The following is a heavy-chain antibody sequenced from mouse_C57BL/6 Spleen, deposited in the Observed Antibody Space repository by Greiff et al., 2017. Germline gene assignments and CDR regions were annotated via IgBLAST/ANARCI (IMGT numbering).Heavy chain of an antibody. CDR2: INPGDGDT. J-gene: IGHJ4*01. V-gene: IGHV1-82*01. CDR1: GYAFSSSW. CDR3: ARAYYAFYAMDY. D-gene: IGHD1-1*01. Sequence: QVQLKQSGPELVKPGASVKISCKASGYAFSSSWMNWVKQRPGKGLEWIGRINPGDGDTNYNGKFKGKATLTADKSSSTAYMQLSSLTSEDSAVYFCARAYYAFYAMDYWGQGTSVTVSS.